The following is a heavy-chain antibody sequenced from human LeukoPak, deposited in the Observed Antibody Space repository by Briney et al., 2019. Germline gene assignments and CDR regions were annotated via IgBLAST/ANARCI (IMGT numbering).Heavy chain of an antibody. CDR1: GFTFSSYG. CDR3: AKDRSRHPFSPSGFLDY. Sequence: GGSLRLSCAASGFTFSSYGMSWVRQAPGKGLEWVSSINNNGGGTFYADSVKGRFTISRDNSKNTLFLQMNSLRAEDTAVYYCAKDRSRHPFSPSGFLDYWGQRTLVTVSS. J-gene: IGHJ4*02. D-gene: IGHD3-3*01. CDR2: INNNGGGT. V-gene: IGHV3-23*01.